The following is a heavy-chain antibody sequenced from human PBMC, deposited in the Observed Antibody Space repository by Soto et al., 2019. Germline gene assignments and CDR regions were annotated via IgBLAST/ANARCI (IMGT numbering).Heavy chain of an antibody. D-gene: IGHD6-13*01. CDR3: ARVMVAAPKTNHGAFDT. CDR2: IYPGDSDT. J-gene: IGHJ3*02. CDR1: GYSFTSYW. Sequence: GESLKISCKGSGYSFTSYWICWVRQMPWKGLEWMGIIYPGDSDTRYSPSFQGQVTISADKSISTAYLQWSSLKASDTAVYYCARVMVAAPKTNHGAFDTWGQGTMVTVSS. V-gene: IGHV5-51*01.